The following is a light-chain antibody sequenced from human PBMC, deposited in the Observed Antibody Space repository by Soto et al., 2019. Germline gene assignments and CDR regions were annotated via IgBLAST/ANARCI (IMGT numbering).Light chain of an antibody. J-gene: IGKJ3*01. CDR1: QSVSSSY. CDR3: EPYGSSPPFT. Sequence: EIVLTQSPGTLSLSPGERATLSCRASQSVSSSYLAWYQQKPGQAPRLLIYGASSRSTGIPDMFSGSGSGTDFTLTISSLEPNAFAVYYCEPYGSSPPFTFGPGTKVDIK. V-gene: IGKV3-20*01. CDR2: GAS.